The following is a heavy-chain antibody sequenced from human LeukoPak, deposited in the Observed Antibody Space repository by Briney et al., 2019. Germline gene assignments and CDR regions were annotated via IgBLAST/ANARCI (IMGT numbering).Heavy chain of an antibody. Sequence: ASVKVSCKASGYTFTSYGISWVRQAPGQGLEWMGWISAYNGNTNYAQKLQGRVTMTTDTSTSTAYMELRSLRSDDTAVYYCARGAGPYWTYYYDSSGYPSGAFDIWGQGTMVTVSS. CDR1: GYTFTSYG. CDR3: ARGAGPYWTYYYDSSGYPSGAFDI. J-gene: IGHJ3*02. D-gene: IGHD3-22*01. V-gene: IGHV1-18*01. CDR2: ISAYNGNT.